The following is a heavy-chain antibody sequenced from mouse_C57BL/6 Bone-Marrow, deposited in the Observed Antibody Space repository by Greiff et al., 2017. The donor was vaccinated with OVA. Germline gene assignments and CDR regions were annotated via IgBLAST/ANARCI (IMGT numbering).Heavy chain of an antibody. J-gene: IGHJ1*03. Sequence: EVQGVESGGGLVQPKGSLKLSCAASGFTFNTYAMHWVRQAPGKGLEWVARIRSKSSNYATYYADSVKDRFTISRDDSQSMLYLQMNNLKTEDTAMYYCVRDSLLYYDYDGDWYFDVWGTGTTVTVSS. CDR1: GFTFNTYA. D-gene: IGHD2-4*01. CDR2: IRSKSSNYAT. V-gene: IGHV10-3*01. CDR3: VRDSLLYYDYDGDWYFDV.